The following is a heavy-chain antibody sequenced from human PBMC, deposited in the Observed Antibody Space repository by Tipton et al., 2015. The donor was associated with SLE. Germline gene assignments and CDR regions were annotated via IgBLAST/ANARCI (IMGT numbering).Heavy chain of an antibody. D-gene: IGHD3-22*01. J-gene: IGHJ4*02. CDR2: VYYTGTT. Sequence: TLSLTCTVSGGSITGYHWSWIRQPPGKGLEWIGYVYYTGTTNYDPSLRSRVTMSADTSRNQFSLRLSSVTTADTAVYYCARAGYDATGYFMNYFDYLGPGALVTVSS. CDR3: ARAGYDATGYFMNYFDY. V-gene: IGHV4-59*01. CDR1: GGSITGYH.